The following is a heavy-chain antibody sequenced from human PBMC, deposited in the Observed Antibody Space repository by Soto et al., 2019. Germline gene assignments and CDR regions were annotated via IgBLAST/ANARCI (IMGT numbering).Heavy chain of an antibody. CDR3: ARDQNGSPHFDY. V-gene: IGHV4-59*01. CDR2: SYYSGST. CDR1: GASIRNYY. D-gene: IGHD1-26*01. J-gene: IGHJ4*02. Sequence: QVHLQESGPGLVKPSETLSLTCTVSGASIRNYYWSWTRQPPGKGLEWIGFSYYSGSTNYNPSLNSRVTMSVDTSKNQFSLKLTSVTAADTAVYYCARDQNGSPHFDYWGQGILVTVSS.